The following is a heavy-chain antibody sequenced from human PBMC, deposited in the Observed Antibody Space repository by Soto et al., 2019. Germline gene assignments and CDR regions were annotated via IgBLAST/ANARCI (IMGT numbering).Heavy chain of an antibody. J-gene: IGHJ4*02. CDR3: ARGAVTPAS. D-gene: IGHD3-10*01. CDR1: GFTFSGYA. Sequence: PGGSLRLSCAASGFTFSGYAVTWVRQAPGKGLEWVSAISASGGSTYYADSVKGRFTISRDSSKNTLYLQMNSLRAEDTAVYYCARGAVTPASGGQGTLVTVSS. CDR2: ISASGGST. V-gene: IGHV3-23*01.